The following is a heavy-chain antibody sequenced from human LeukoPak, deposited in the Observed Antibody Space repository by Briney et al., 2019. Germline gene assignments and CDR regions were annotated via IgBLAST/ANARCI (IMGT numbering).Heavy chain of an antibody. Sequence: ASVKVSCKASGYTFTTYGISWVRQAPGQGPEWMGWISPYNDNTNYAQKLQGRATLTTDTSTSTAYMELRSLRSDDTAVYYCARHFYGSGTYYHFDYWGQGTLVTVSS. CDR3: ARHFYGSGTYYHFDY. J-gene: IGHJ4*02. CDR1: GYTFTTYG. D-gene: IGHD3-10*01. CDR2: ISPYNDNT. V-gene: IGHV1-18*01.